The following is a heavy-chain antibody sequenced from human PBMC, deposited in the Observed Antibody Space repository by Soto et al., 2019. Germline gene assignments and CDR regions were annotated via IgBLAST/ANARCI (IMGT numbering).Heavy chain of an antibody. D-gene: IGHD4-17*01. V-gene: IGHV3-23*01. J-gene: IGHJ4*02. CDR1: GITFSSYA. CDR3: AKHYGDYVGFDY. CDR2: ISGSGGST. Sequence: EVQLLESGGGLVQPGGSLRLSCAASGITFSSYAMSWVRQAPGKGLEWVSAISGSGGSTYYADSVKGRFTISRDNSKNTLYLQMNSLRAEDTALYYCAKHYGDYVGFDYWGQGTLVTVSS.